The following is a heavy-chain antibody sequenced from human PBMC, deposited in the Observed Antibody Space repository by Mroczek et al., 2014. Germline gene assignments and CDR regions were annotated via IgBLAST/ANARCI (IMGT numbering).Heavy chain of an antibody. CDR2: INPSGGST. J-gene: IGHJ6*02. D-gene: IGHD3-16*01. CDR3: ARVRGKTGGDRDGMDV. Sequence: QVQLVQSGAEVKKPGASVKVSCKASGYTFTSYYMHWVRQAPGQGLEWMGIINPSGGSTSYAQKFQGRVTMTRDTSTSTVYMELSSLRSEDTAVYYCARVRGKTGGDRDGMDVWGQGTTVTVSS. V-gene: IGHV1-46*03. CDR1: GYTFTSYY.